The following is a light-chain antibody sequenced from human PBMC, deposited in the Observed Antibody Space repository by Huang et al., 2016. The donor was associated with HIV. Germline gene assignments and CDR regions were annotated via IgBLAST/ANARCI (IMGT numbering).Light chain of an antibody. Sequence: DVVMTHSPLSLSVTPGQPASISCKSSQSLLHSDGDTYLNWFHQRPGQSPRRLIYKGSKRDSGVPDRFSGVGSGADFTLGISRVEPDDVGVCYCMQSTHLFTFGPGTTVDIK. CDR2: KGS. J-gene: IGKJ3*01. CDR3: MQSTHLFT. CDR1: QSLLHSDGDTY. V-gene: IGKV2-30*02.